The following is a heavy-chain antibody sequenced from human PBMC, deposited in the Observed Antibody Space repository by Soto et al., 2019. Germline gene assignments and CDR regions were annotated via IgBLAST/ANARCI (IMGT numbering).Heavy chain of an antibody. D-gene: IGHD6-13*01. CDR2: IIPMFGSS. CDR3: AREKQKTNYYYYAMDV. J-gene: IGHJ6*02. Sequence: QFQLVQSGAEVKKPGSSVKVSCKAFGGTFSSSAITWVRQAPGQGLEWMGGIIPMFGSSTYAQKFQGRLTITADSSTSIAYRELSSLRSEDTDVYYCAREKQKTNYYYYAMDVWCQGTTVTVSS. V-gene: IGHV1-69*12. CDR1: GGTFSSSA.